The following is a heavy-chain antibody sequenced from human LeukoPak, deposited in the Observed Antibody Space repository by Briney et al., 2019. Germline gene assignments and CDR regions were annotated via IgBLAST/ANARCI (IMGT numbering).Heavy chain of an antibody. V-gene: IGHV3-48*04. Sequence: PGGSLRLSCAASGFTFSSYSMNWVRQAPGKGLEWVSYISSSGSTIYYADSVKGRFTISRDNAKNSLYLQMNSLRAEDTAVYYCARFREGLIDYWGQGTLVTVSS. CDR1: GFTFSSYS. J-gene: IGHJ4*02. CDR2: ISSSGSTI. CDR3: ARFREGLIDY.